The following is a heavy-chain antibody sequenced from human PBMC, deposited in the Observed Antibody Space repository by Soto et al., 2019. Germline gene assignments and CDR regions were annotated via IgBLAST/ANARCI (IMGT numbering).Heavy chain of an antibody. CDR2: IYPGDSDT. J-gene: IGHJ6*02. Sequence: GESLKISCRGSGYTFPGYWIAWVRQMPGQGLEWIGIIYPGDSDTRYSPSFQGQVTISADKSITTAYLQWSSLKASDTAMYYCARTAAAGKYYYGVDVWGQGTTVTVSS. CDR3: ARTAAAGKYYYGVDV. V-gene: IGHV5-51*01. D-gene: IGHD6-13*01. CDR1: GYTFPGYW.